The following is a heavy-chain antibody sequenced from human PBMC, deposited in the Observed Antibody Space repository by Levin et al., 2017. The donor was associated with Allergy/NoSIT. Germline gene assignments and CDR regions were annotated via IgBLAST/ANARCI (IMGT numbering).Heavy chain of an antibody. CDR3: AKEVAAFSGYDY. CDR2: ISDVGGSQ. V-gene: IGHV3-30*18. Sequence: SCAASGFTFSSYGMHWARQAPGKGLEWVAAISDVGGSQAYADSVKGRVTISRDNSKNTLYLQMNSLRPEDTALYYCAKEVAAFSGYDYWGQGTLVTVSS. J-gene: IGHJ4*02. D-gene: IGHD5-12*01. CDR1: GFTFSSYG.